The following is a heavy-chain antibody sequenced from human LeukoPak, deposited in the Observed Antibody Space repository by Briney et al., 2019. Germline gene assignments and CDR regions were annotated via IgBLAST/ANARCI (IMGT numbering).Heavy chain of an antibody. CDR1: GFTVSSNY. Sequence: PGRSLRLSCAASGFTVSSNYMSWVRQAPGKGLEWVSVIYSGGSTYYADSVKGRFTISRDNSKNTLYLQMNSLRAEDTAVYYCARDFCTNGVCYYFDYWGQGTLVTVSS. V-gene: IGHV3-66*01. CDR3: ARDFCTNGVCYYFDY. D-gene: IGHD2-8*01. CDR2: IYSGGST. J-gene: IGHJ4*02.